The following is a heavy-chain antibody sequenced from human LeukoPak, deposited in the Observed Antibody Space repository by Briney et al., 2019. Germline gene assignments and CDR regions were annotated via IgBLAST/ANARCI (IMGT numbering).Heavy chain of an antibody. D-gene: IGHD6-6*01. CDR3: AREDLVLHYLDY. J-gene: IGHJ4*02. CDR2: VYASGNT. CDR1: GFSIRSNY. Sequence: PGGSLRLSCAASGFSIRSNYMSWVRQAPGKGLEWVSIVYASGNTYYSDSVEGRFTISRDNSKNTLYLQMNSLRAEDTAVYYCAREDLVLHYLDYWGQGTLVTVSS. V-gene: IGHV3-53*01.